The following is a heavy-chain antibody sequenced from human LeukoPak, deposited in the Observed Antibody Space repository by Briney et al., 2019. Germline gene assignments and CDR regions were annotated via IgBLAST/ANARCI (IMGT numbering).Heavy chain of an antibody. CDR3: ARLQYYDISTAYYPIFDY. V-gene: IGHV4-39*07. J-gene: IGHJ4*02. Sequence: PSETLSLTCTVSGGSITGSTYYWGWVRQPPGKGLEWIGTVYYSGSTFSNPSLKSRITMSVDTSNNQFSLKLSSVTAADTAVYYCARLQYYDISTAYYPIFDYWGQGTLVTVSS. CDR1: GGSITGSTYY. CDR2: VYYSGST. D-gene: IGHD3-9*01.